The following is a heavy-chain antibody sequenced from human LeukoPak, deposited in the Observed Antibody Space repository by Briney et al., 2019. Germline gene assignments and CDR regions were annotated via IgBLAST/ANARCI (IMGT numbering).Heavy chain of an antibody. CDR1: GGSISSSSYY. CDR3: AREYSWSGFFDY. Sequence: SETLSLTCTVSGGSISSSSYYWGWIRQPPGKGLEWIGSIYYSGSTYYNPSLKSRVTISVDTSKNQFSLKLSSVTAADTAVYYCAREYSWSGFFDYWGQGTLVTVSS. V-gene: IGHV4-39*07. CDR2: IYYSGST. D-gene: IGHD3-3*01. J-gene: IGHJ4*02.